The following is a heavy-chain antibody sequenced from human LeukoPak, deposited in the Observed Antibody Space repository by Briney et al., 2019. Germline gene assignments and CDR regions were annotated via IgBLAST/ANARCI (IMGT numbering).Heavy chain of an antibody. CDR3: ARGTDYDFWSGYYKFGYWFDP. J-gene: IGHJ5*02. D-gene: IGHD3-3*01. V-gene: IGHV1-18*01. CDR2: XXXXXXNT. CDR1: GYTFTSYG. Sequence: ASVKVSCKASGYTFTSYGISWVRQAPGQGLEWXXXXXXXXXNTNYAQKLQGRVTMTTDTSTSTAYMELRSLRSDDTAVYYCARGTDYDFWSGYYKFGYWFDPWGQGTLVTVSS.